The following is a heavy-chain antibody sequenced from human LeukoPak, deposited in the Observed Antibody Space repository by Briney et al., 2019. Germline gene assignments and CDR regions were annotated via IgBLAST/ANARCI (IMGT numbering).Heavy chain of an antibody. V-gene: IGHV3-15*01. CDR3: AKENSGKYPDY. D-gene: IGHD1-26*01. CDR2: IKHKTDGGTI. Sequence: GGSLRLSCAASGFTFRNAWMNWVRQAPGKGLEWVGRIKHKTDGGTIDYAAPVKGRFTISRDDSKNTLYLQMNSLRAEDTAVYYCAKENSGKYPDYWGQGTLVTVSS. CDR1: GFTFRNAW. J-gene: IGHJ4*02.